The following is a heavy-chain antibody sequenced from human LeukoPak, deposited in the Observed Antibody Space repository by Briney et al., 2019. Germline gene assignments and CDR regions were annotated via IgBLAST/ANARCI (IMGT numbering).Heavy chain of an antibody. V-gene: IGHV3-7*01. CDR3: ARDDEYCSSTSCYPNNWFDP. Sequence: GGSLRLSCAASGFTFSSYWMSWVRQAPGKGLEWVANIKQDGSEKYYVDSVKGRFTISRDNAKNSLYLQMNSLRAGDTAVYYCARDDEYCSSTSCYPNNWFDPWGQGTLVTVSS. CDR2: IKQDGSEK. J-gene: IGHJ5*02. D-gene: IGHD2-2*01. CDR1: GFTFSSYW.